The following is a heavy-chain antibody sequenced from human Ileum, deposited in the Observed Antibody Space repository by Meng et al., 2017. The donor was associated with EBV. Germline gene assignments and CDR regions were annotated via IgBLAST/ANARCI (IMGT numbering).Heavy chain of an antibody. Sequence: LPQESGPGLLKPSGTLSLTRAGSGGSISSSKWWSWVRQPPGKGLEWIGKIYHSGITIYNPSLKSRVTMSVDNSKNQFPLKLNSMTAADTAVYYCARDPTGGEDHQRVWGQGTLVTVSS. CDR3: ARDPTGGEDHQRV. CDR2: IYHSGIT. J-gene: IGHJ4*02. D-gene: IGHD1-14*01. CDR1: GGSISSSKW. V-gene: IGHV4-4*02.